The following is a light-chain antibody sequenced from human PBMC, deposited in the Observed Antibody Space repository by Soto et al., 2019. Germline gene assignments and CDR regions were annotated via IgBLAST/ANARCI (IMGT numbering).Light chain of an antibody. CDR3: QQSYSSPVT. J-gene: IGKJ3*01. CDR1: QSISDY. V-gene: IGKV1-39*01. CDR2: GAS. Sequence: DIPMTQSPSSLSASVGDRVAITCRATQSISDYLNWYQQKPGRALKLLIYGASNLQSGVPSRFSGSGSGTDFTLTISRVQPEDFGIYYCQQSYSSPVTFGPGTKVDVK.